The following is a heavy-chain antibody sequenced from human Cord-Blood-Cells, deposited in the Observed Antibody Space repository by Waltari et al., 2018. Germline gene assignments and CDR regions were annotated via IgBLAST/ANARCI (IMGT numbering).Heavy chain of an antibody. CDR1: GYTLTELS. D-gene: IGHD3-9*01. CDR3: ATDLPYYDILTGYSFFAFDI. V-gene: IGHV1-24*01. Sequence: QVQLVQSGAEVKKPGASVKVSCKVSGYTLTELSMHWVRQAPGKGLEWMGGFDPEDSETIYAQKCQGRVTMTEDTSTDTAYMELSSLRSEDTAVYYCATDLPYYDILTGYSFFAFDIWGQGTMVTVSS. J-gene: IGHJ3*02. CDR2: FDPEDSET.